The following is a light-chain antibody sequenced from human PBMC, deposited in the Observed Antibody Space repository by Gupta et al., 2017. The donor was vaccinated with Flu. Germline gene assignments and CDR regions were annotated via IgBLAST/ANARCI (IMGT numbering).Light chain of an antibody. Sequence: PGESAALSGRAGESVFSNLAMYQQKPGQAPRLLIYDASVRAIGIPPRFSGSGSGTEFTLTVSSLQPEDFAVYYCQQYDNWWTFGQGARVEIK. J-gene: IGKJ1*01. V-gene: IGKV3-15*01. CDR3: QQYDNWWT. CDR1: ESVFSN. CDR2: DAS.